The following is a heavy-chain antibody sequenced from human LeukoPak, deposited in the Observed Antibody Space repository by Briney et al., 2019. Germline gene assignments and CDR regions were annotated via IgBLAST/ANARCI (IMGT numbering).Heavy chain of an antibody. Sequence: PGGSLRLSSAASGFTLSDYYMGWIRQAPGKGLEWVSYSSSSGSTIYYADSVKGRFAISRDNAKNSLYLQMNSLRAEDTAVYYCARRRDFIDYWGQGTLVAVSS. CDR2: SSSSGSTI. D-gene: IGHD3/OR15-3a*01. J-gene: IGHJ4*02. V-gene: IGHV3-11*01. CDR3: ARRRDFIDY. CDR1: GFTLSDYY.